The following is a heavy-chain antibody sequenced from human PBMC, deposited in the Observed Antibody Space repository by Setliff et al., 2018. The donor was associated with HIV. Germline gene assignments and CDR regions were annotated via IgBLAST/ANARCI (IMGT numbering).Heavy chain of an antibody. D-gene: IGHD3-10*01. Sequence: KTSETLSLTCNVSGDSISRYYWSWIRQPPGKGLEWIGYIANDGSTNYNPPLKSRLSISVDTSKNQVSLKLTSVTAADTAVYYCTRHLPVYYGSGVSYYFYYWGQGTLVTVSS. J-gene: IGHJ4*02. V-gene: IGHV4-59*08. CDR1: GDSISRYY. CDR2: IANDGST. CDR3: TRHLPVYYGSGVSYYFYY.